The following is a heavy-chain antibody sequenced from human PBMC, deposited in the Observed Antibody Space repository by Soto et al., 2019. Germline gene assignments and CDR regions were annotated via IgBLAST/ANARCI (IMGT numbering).Heavy chain of an antibody. V-gene: IGHV4-59*01. Sequence: PSETLSLTCTVSGGSISSYYWSWIRQPPGKGLEWIGYIYYSGSTSYNPSLKSRVTISVDTSKNQFSLKLSSVTAADTAVYYCARDERLYYYDSSGYSSGHGMDVWGQGTTVTVSS. CDR3: ARDERLYYYDSSGYSSGHGMDV. D-gene: IGHD3-22*01. CDR2: IYYSGST. CDR1: GGSISSYY. J-gene: IGHJ6*02.